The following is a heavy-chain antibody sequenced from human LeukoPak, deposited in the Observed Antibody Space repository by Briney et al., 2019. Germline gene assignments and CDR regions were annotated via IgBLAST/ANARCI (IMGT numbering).Heavy chain of an antibody. CDR1: GGTFSSYA. V-gene: IGHV1-69*13. J-gene: IGHJ6*03. Sequence: SVKVSCKASGGTFSSYAISWVRQAPGQGLEWMGGIIPIFGTANYAQKFQGRVTITADESTSTAYMELSSLRSEDTAAYYCASGEDIVVVPAAMDYYYYYMDVWGKGTTVTVSS. D-gene: IGHD2-2*01. CDR2: IIPIFGTA. CDR3: ASGEDIVVVPAAMDYYYYYMDV.